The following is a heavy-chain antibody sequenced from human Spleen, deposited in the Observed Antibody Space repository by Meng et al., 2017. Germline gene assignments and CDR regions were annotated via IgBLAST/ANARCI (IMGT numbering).Heavy chain of an antibody. V-gene: IGHV3-15*01. CDR3: SGHVDY. CDR1: GFYFNNAW. J-gene: IGHJ4*01. CDR2: MKSNVDGGTV. Sequence: EVHLVESGGDLVKPGGSLRLSCAASGFYFNNAWMSWVRQAPGKGLEWVGRMKSNVDGGTVDYATAVKGRFFISRDDLESTFYLQMNSLKTEDTAVYYCSGHVDYWGHGTLVTVSS.